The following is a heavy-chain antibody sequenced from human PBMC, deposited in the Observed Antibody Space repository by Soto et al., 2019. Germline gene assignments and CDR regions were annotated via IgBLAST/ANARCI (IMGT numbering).Heavy chain of an antibody. Sequence: GASMKVSCKASGYTFTGYYMHWVRQAPGQGLEWKGWINPKSGGKNYAQKYKGWVTMTRDTSISTTKKKLSKLRTDDTAVYYCARGSDSGYDARTRPFDYWGQGTLVTVSS. J-gene: IGHJ4*02. D-gene: IGHD5-12*01. CDR2: INPKSGGK. V-gene: IGHV1-2*04. CDR1: GYTFTGYY. CDR3: ARGSDSGYDARTRPFDY.